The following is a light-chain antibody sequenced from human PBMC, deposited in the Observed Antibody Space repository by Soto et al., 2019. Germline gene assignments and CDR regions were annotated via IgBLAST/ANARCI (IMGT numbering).Light chain of an antibody. V-gene: IGLV2-11*01. CDR1: SGDVGGYNY. Sequence: QSALTQPRSVSGSPGQSVTISCTGTSGDVGGYNYVSWYQQHPGKAPKLMIYDVSERPSGIPDRFSGSKSGNTASLTISGLQAEDEADYYCCSYTGSYTFVVFGGGTQLTVL. CDR3: CSYTGSYTFVV. J-gene: IGLJ2*01. CDR2: DVS.